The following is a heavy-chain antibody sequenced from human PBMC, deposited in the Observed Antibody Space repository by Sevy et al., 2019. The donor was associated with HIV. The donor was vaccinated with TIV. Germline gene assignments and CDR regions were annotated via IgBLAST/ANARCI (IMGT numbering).Heavy chain of an antibody. J-gene: IGHJ3*02. CDR1: GFTFSSYG. CDR2: IWYDGSNK. Sequence: GGSLRLSCAASGFTFSSYGMHWVRQAPGKGLEWVAVIWYDGSNKYYAGSVKGRFTISRDNSKNTLYLQMNSLRAEDTAVYYCARESGGSSARAFDIWGQGTMVTVSS. D-gene: IGHD1-26*01. V-gene: IGHV3-33*01. CDR3: ARESGGSSARAFDI.